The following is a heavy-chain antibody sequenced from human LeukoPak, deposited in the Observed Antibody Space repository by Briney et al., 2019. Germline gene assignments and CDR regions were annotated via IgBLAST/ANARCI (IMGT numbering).Heavy chain of an antibody. CDR1: GFTFGSYW. V-gene: IGHV3-7*01. CDR3: AREGRARYGMDV. CDR2: IKQDGSEK. Sequence: PGGSLRLSCAASGFTFGSYWMSWVRQAPGKGLEWVANIKQDGSEKYYVDSVKGRFTISRDDAKNSLFLQMNSLRAEDTAVYYCAREGRARYGMDVWGQGTTVTVSS. J-gene: IGHJ6*02.